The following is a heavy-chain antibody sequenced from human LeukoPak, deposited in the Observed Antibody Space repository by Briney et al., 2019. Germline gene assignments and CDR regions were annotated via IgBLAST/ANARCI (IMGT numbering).Heavy chain of an antibody. V-gene: IGHV3-7*01. J-gene: IGHJ4*02. D-gene: IGHD2-2*01. CDR2: IKQDGSEK. Sequence: SGGSLRLSCAASGITFSSHWMSWVRQAAGKGLEWVANIKQDGSEKYYVDSVKGRFTISRDNAKNSLYLQMNSLRAEDTAVYYCARDQESDQLDYFDYWGQGTLVTVSS. CDR1: GITFSSHW. CDR3: ARDQESDQLDYFDY.